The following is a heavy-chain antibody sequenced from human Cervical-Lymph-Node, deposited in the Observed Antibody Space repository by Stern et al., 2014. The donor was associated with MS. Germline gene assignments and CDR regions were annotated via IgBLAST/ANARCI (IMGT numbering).Heavy chain of an antibody. CDR1: GDAFGSFS. Sequence: VQLVESGAEVKKPGSSVKVSCRASGDAFGSFSMNWLRQAPGQGLEWMGGVIPMFGTPNYAQKYLGRVTITADESTSTAYMELSSLRSEDTAIDYCARDREWLRRGGYYYAMDVWGQGTTVTVSS. CDR2: VIPMFGTP. CDR3: ARDREWLRRGGYYYAMDV. D-gene: IGHD3-3*01. V-gene: IGHV1-69*01. J-gene: IGHJ6*02.